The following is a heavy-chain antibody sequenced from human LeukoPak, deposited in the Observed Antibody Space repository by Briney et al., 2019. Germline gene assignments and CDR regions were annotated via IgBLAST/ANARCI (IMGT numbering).Heavy chain of an antibody. CDR3: ARNSYDFWSGYSHYNWFDP. D-gene: IGHD3-3*01. CDR2: IYHSGST. Sequence: SETLSLTCAVSGGSISSSNWWSWVRQPPGKGLEWIGEIYHSGSTNYNPSPKSRVTISVDKSKNQFSLKLSSVTAADTAVYYCARNSYDFWSGYSHYNWFDPWGQGTLVAVSS. CDR1: GGSISSSNW. V-gene: IGHV4-4*02. J-gene: IGHJ5*02.